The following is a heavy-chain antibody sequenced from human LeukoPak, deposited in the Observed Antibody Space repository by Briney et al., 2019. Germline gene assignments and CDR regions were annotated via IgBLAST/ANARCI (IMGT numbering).Heavy chain of an antibody. V-gene: IGHV1-3*01. CDR2: HNARSGNT. Sequence: VSEKVFCKASGYPFTRYAMLWVPQAPGQGLEWVGWHNARSGNTKYSQKFQGRAPITTGTSASTAYMELSRLRSENTAVYYCARAGWSTSCHGDYWGQGSLVTASS. D-gene: IGHD2-2*01. CDR3: ARAGWSTSCHGDY. J-gene: IGHJ4*02. CDR1: GYPFTRYA.